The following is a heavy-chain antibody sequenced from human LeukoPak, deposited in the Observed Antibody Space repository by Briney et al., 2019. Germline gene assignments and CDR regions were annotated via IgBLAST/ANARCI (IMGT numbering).Heavy chain of an antibody. CDR2: INSDGSTT. CDR3: ARIMTQQMVFDY. Sequence: PGGSLRLSCAASGFTFNSCWMHWVRQAPGKGLVWVSRINSDGSTTSYADSVKGRFTISRDNAKNSLYLQMNSLRAEDTAVYCARIMTQQMVFDYWGQGTLVTVSS. J-gene: IGHJ4*02. V-gene: IGHV3-74*01. D-gene: IGHD6-13*01. CDR1: GFTFNSCW.